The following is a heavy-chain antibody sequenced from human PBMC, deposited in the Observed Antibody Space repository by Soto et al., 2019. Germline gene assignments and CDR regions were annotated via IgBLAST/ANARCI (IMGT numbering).Heavy chain of an antibody. CDR3: ALGGQDYYYGMDV. V-gene: IGHV3-43*01. D-gene: IGHD3-16*01. Sequence: EVQLVESGGVVVQPGGSLRLSCAASGFTFDDYTMHWVRQAPGKGLEWVSLISWDGGSTYYADSVKGRFTISRDNSKNSLYLQMNSLRTEDTALHYCALGGQDYYYGMDVWGQGTTVTVSS. CDR1: GFTFDDYT. CDR2: ISWDGGST. J-gene: IGHJ6*02.